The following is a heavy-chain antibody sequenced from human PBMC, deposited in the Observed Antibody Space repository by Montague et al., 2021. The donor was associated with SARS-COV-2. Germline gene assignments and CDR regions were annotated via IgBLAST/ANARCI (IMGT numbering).Heavy chain of an antibody. V-gene: IGHV3-48*03. D-gene: IGHD5-18*01. CDR3: ARECVEIQLWGVDYYYMDV. Sequence: SLRLSCAASGFTFSSYAMHWVRQAPGKGLAWVSYISSIGSILYYPDSLKGRFTISRDNAKNSLYLQMNSLRAEDTAVYYCARECVEIQLWGVDYYYMDVWGKGTTVTVSS. CDR2: ISSIGSIL. CDR1: GFTFSSYA. J-gene: IGHJ6*03.